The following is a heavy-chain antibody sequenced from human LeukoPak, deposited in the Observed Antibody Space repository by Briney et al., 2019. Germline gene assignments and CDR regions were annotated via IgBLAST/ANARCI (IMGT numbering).Heavy chain of an antibody. CDR2: INHSGST. J-gene: IGHJ6*02. D-gene: IGHD2-15*01. CDR3: ARSPGYCSGGSCRVSGMDV. Sequence: SETLSLTCAVYGGSFSGYYWSWIRQPPGKGLEWIGEINHSGSTNYNPSLKSRVTISVDTSKNQFSLKLSSVTAADMAVYYCARSPGYCSGGSCRVSGMDVWGQGTTVTVSS. V-gene: IGHV4-34*01. CDR1: GGSFSGYY.